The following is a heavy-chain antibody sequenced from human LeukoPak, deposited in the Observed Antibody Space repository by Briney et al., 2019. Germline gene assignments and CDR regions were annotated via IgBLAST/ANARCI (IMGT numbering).Heavy chain of an antibody. D-gene: IGHD3-10*01. CDR2: ITAYNDNT. Sequence: ASVKVSCKSSGYTFTSYGISWVRQAPGQGLEWMGWITAYNDNTNYAQKLQGRVTMTTDTSTSTAYMELRSLRSDDTAVYYCARALLWFGEPSHIDYWGQGTLVTASS. CDR3: ARALLWFGEPSHIDY. V-gene: IGHV1-18*01. CDR1: GYTFTSYG. J-gene: IGHJ4*02.